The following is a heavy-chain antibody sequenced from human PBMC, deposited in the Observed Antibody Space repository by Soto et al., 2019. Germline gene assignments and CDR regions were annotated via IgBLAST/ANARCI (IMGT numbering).Heavy chain of an antibody. Sequence: GGSLRLSCVVSGFTFSDFGMTWVRQSPGEGLAWVASISKDGLDRYYSESVKGRFTISRDDSKNTVVLQMNSLKVEDTAAYFCAAPREGQWLVFDHWGQRTMVTVSS. CDR2: ISKDGLDR. CDR3: AAPREGQWLVFDH. CDR1: GFTFSDFG. J-gene: IGHJ4*01. V-gene: IGHV3-30*19. D-gene: IGHD6-19*01.